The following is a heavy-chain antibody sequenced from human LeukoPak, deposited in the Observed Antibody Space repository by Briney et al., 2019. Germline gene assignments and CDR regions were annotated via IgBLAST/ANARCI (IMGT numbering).Heavy chain of an antibody. CDR3: ARTDYYDSSGYDY. CDR1: GGSISSGDYY. D-gene: IGHD3-22*01. J-gene: IGHJ4*02. Sequence: SQPLSLTCTVSGGSISSGDYYWSWIRQPPGKGLEWIGYIHYSGSTYYNPSLKSRVTISVDTSKNQFSLKLSSVTAADTAVYYCARTDYYDSSGYDYWGQGTLVTVS. CDR2: IHYSGST. V-gene: IGHV4-30-4*01.